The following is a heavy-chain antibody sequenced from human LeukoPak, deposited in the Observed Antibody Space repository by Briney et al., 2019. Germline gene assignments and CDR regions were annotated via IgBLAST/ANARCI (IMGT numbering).Heavy chain of an antibody. V-gene: IGHV4-31*03. Sequence: SQTLSLTCTVSGGSVSSGGYYWSWIRQHPGKVLEWIGYIYYSGNTYYNPSLKSRVTISVDTSNNQFSLKLSSVPAADTAVYYCARVIAAAGPDYWGQGTLVTVSS. CDR1: GGSVSSGGYY. CDR2: IYYSGNT. D-gene: IGHD6-13*01. CDR3: ARVIAAAGPDY. J-gene: IGHJ4*02.